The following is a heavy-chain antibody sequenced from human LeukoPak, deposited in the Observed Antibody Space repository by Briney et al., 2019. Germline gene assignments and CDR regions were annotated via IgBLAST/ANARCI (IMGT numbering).Heavy chain of an antibody. Sequence: GRSLRLSCAASGFTFDDYAMHWVQQAPGKGLEWVSGISWNSGSIGYADSVKGRFTISRDNAKNSLYLQMNSLRAEDRALYYCAKGLCTNGVCYIFDYWGQGTLVTVSS. CDR3: AKGLCTNGVCYIFDY. CDR2: ISWNSGSI. D-gene: IGHD2-8*01. V-gene: IGHV3-9*01. J-gene: IGHJ4*02. CDR1: GFTFDDYA.